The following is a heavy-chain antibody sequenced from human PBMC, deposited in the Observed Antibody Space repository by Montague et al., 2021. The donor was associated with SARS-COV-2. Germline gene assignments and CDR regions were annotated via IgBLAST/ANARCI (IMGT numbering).Heavy chain of an antibody. CDR2: INHSGTT. J-gene: IGHJ4*02. CDR3: ARWDPQTLTLIGLRGKSASDW. D-gene: IGHD4-23*01. V-gene: IGHV4-34*01. Sequence: SETLSLTCAVYGGSFSGYYWTWIRQSPGKGLEWIAEINHSGTTNYNFNPSLRSRVTISVDTSKSQFSLKLSSVTAADTGVYYCARWDPQTLTLIGLRGKSASDWGGRGTLVTVSS. CDR1: GGSFSGYY.